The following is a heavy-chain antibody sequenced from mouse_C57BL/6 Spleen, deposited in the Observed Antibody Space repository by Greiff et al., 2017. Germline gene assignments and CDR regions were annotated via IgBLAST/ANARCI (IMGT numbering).Heavy chain of an antibody. J-gene: IGHJ1*03. Sequence: EVMLVESGGGLVQPGGSLKLSCTASGFTFSDYGMAWVRQAPRKGPEWVAFIMNLAYSFYYAETVTGRFTISRENAKNTRYLEMSSLRSEDTAMYYCERQVYYGSSCGFFGVWGTGTTVTVAS. CDR3: ERQVYYGSSCGFFGV. CDR2: IMNLAYSF. V-gene: IGHV5-15*01. D-gene: IGHD1-1*01. CDR1: GFTFSDYG.